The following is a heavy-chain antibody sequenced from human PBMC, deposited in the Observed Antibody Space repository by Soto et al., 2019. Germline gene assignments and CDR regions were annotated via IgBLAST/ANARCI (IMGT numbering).Heavy chain of an antibody. CDR3: ARAERGYSYGYYFDY. D-gene: IGHD5-18*01. V-gene: IGHV4-4*02. Sequence: QVQLQESGPGLVKPSGTLSLTCAVSGGSISSSNWWSWVRQPPGKGLEWIGEIYHSGSTNYNPSLKSRVTISEDKSKNQFSLKLSSVTAADTAVYYCARAERGYSYGYYFDYWGQGTLVTVSS. CDR2: IYHSGST. J-gene: IGHJ4*02. CDR1: GGSISSSNW.